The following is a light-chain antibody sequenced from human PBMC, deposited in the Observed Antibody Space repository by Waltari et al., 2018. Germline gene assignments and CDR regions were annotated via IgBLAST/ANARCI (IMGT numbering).Light chain of an antibody. V-gene: IGKV1-39*01. CDR3: QQSYSTSWT. J-gene: IGKJ1*01. CDR1: QNIGSF. Sequence: IQMTQSPPSLSASVGDRVTITCRAGQNIGSFLNWYQQRPGKAPNLLIFAASSFQSGVPSRFSGGGSGTDFTLTISSLQPEDFATYYCQQSYSTSWTFGQGTKVEIK. CDR2: AAS.